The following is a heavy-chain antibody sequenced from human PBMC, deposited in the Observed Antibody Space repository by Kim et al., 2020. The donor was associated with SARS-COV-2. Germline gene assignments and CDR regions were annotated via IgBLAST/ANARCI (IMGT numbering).Heavy chain of an antibody. V-gene: IGHV3-23*01. D-gene: IGHD3-10*01. CDR3: AKIEVIIAATTDY. Sequence: ADSVKGHFTISRDISKNTVYLQLNSLRAEDTAVYYCAKIEVIIAATTDYWGQGTLVTVSS. J-gene: IGHJ4*02.